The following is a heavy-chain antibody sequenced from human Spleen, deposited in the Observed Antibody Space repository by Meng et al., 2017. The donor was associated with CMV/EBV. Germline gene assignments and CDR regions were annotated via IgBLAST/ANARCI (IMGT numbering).Heavy chain of an antibody. CDR3: ARFVVGAITTIDY. Sequence: SGGSVSSGSYYWSWIRKPPGKGLEWIGYIYYSGSTNYNPSLKSRVTISVDTSKNQFSLKLSSVTAADTAVYYCARFVVGAITTIDYWGQGTLVTVSS. CDR2: IYYSGST. J-gene: IGHJ4*02. CDR1: GGSVSSGSYY. V-gene: IGHV4-61*01. D-gene: IGHD1-26*01.